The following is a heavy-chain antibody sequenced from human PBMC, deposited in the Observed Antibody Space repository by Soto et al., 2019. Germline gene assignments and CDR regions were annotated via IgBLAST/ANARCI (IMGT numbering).Heavy chain of an antibody. CDR1: GGSISAGSYY. Sequence: SETLSLTCTVSGGSISAGSYYWGWIRQPPGKGLEWIGNIYYSGSTYYNPSLKSRVTISVDTSKNQFSLKLNSVTAADTAVYYCVRGLSGYNVLGWVDYWGQGTLVTVSS. CDR3: VRGLSGYNVLGWVDY. CDR2: IYYSGST. J-gene: IGHJ4*02. V-gene: IGHV4-39*01. D-gene: IGHD1-1*01.